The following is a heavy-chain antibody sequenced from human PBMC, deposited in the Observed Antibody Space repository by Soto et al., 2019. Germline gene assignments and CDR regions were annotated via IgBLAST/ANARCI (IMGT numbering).Heavy chain of an antibody. CDR1: GGTFSSYT. Sequence: SVKVSCKASGGTFSSYTISWVRQAPGQRLEWMGRIIPILGIANYAQKFQGRVTITADKSTSTAYMELSSLRSEDTAVYYCARDRYDSSDYYTVRAFDYWGQGTLVTVSS. J-gene: IGHJ4*02. D-gene: IGHD3-22*01. CDR3: ARDRYDSSDYYTVRAFDY. CDR2: IIPILGIA. V-gene: IGHV1-69*04.